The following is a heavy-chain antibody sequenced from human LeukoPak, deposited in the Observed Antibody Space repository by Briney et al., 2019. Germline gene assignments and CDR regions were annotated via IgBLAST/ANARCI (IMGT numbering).Heavy chain of an antibody. CDR2: IYYSGST. CDR3: ARGVPQGWVHWFDP. V-gene: IGHV4-59*01. CDR1: GGSISSYY. Sequence: SETLSLTCTVSGGSISSYYWNWIQQPPGKGLEWIGYIYYSGSTKYNPSLESRVTISVDTSKNQFSLKLKSVTAADTAVYYCARGVPQGWVHWFDPWGQGTLVTVSS. J-gene: IGHJ5*02. D-gene: IGHD1-26*01.